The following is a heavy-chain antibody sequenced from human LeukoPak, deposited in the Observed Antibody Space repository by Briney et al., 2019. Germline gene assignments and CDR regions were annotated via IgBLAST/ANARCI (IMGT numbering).Heavy chain of an antibody. CDR3: AKGLALGVYDSSGYFDY. J-gene: IGHJ4*02. Sequence: GGSLRLSCAASGFTFSSYAMSWVRQAPGKGLEWVSAISCSGGSTYYADSVKGRFTISRDNSKNTLYLQMNSLRAEDTAVYYCAKGLALGVYDSSGYFDYWGQGTLVTVSS. CDR1: GFTFSSYA. CDR2: ISCSGGST. V-gene: IGHV3-23*01. D-gene: IGHD3-22*01.